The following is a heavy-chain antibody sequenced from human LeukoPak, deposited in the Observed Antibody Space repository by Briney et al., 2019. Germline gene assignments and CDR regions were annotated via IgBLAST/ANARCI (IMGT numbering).Heavy chain of an antibody. CDR1: GYTFTGYY. V-gene: IGHV1-2*02. J-gene: IGHJ4*02. Sequence: ASVKVSCTASGYTFTGYYMHWVRQAPGQGLEWMGWINPNSGGTNYAQKFQGRVTMTRDTSISTAYMELSRLRSDDTAVYYCARDRGVGATNFDYWGQGTLVTVSS. CDR3: ARDRGVGATNFDY. CDR2: INPNSGGT. D-gene: IGHD1-26*01.